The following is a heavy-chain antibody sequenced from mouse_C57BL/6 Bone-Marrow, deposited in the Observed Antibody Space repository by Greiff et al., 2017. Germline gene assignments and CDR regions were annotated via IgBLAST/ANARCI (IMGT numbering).Heavy chain of an antibody. CDR1: GFNIKDYY. J-gene: IGHJ1*03. V-gene: IGHV14-1*01. CDR3: TTSALLLRRSRWYFDV. Sequence: EVQLQQSGAELVRPGASVKLSCTASGFNIKDYYMHWVKQRPEQGLEWIGRIVPEDGDTEYAPKFQGKATMTADTSSNTAYLQLSSLTSEDTAVYYCTTSALLLRRSRWYFDVWGTGTTVTVSS. CDR2: IVPEDGDT. D-gene: IGHD1-1*01.